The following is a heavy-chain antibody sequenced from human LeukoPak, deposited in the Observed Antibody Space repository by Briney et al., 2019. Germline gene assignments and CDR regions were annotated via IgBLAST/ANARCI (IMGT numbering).Heavy chain of an antibody. Sequence: PGGSLRLSCAASGFTCSSYAMSWLRQPPGKGLEWVSSISGRGGSTYYAVSVKGRFTISRDNSKNTLYLQMSSLRAEDTAVYYCAKVPGRYFDWLSGNWFDPWGQGTLVTVSS. D-gene: IGHD3-9*01. J-gene: IGHJ5*02. CDR2: ISGRGGST. V-gene: IGHV3-23*01. CDR3: AKVPGRYFDWLSGNWFDP. CDR1: GFTCSSYA.